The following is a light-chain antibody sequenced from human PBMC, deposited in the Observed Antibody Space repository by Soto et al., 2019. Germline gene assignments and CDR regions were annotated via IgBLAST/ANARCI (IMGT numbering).Light chain of an antibody. J-gene: IGLJ2*01. Sequence: SYELTQPPSVSVAPGKTVRITCGGNNIGSKSVHWYQQKPGQAPVLVIYYDIDRPSGIPERFSGSNSGNTATLTISRVEAGDEADYYCQVWDSSSDPYVVFGGGTKLTVL. CDR1: NIGSKS. CDR3: QVWDSSSDPYVV. V-gene: IGLV3-21*04. CDR2: YDI.